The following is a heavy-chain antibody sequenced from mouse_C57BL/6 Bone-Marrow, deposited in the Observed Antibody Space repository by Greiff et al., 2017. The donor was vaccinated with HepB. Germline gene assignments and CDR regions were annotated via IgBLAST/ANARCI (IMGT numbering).Heavy chain of an antibody. Sequence: QVQLMESGAELVRPGASVTLSCKASGYTFTDYEMHWVKQAPVHGLEWIGTIGPETGGTAYNQKFKGKAILTADKSSSTAYMELRSLTSEDSAVFYCTRRDGRYFDYWGQGTTLTVSS. J-gene: IGHJ2*01. CDR3: TRRDGRYFDY. CDR2: IGPETGGT. CDR1: GYTFTDYE. V-gene: IGHV1-15*01. D-gene: IGHD1-1*02.